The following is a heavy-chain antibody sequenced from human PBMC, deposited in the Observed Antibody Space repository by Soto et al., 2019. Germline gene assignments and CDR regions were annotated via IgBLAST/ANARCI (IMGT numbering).Heavy chain of an antibody. CDR2: ISGSGGST. CDR3: AKGGAFYCSSTSCYFDY. V-gene: IGHV3-23*01. Sequence: EVQLLESGGGLVQPGGSLRLSCAASGFTFSSYAMSWVRQAPGKGLEWVSAISGSGGSTYSADSVKGRFTISRDNSKNTLYLQMNSLRAEDTAVYYCAKGGAFYCSSTSCYFDYWGQGTLVTVSS. CDR1: GFTFSSYA. D-gene: IGHD2-2*01. J-gene: IGHJ4*02.